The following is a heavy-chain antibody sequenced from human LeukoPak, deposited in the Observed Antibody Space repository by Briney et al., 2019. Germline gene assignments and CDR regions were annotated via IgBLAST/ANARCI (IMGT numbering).Heavy chain of an antibody. D-gene: IGHD4-17*01. CDR1: GFTLSSYS. V-gene: IGHV3-48*04. J-gene: IGHJ4*02. Sequence: GGSLRLSCAASGFTLSSYSVNWVRQAPGKGLEWVSYISSSGSTIYYADSVKGRFTISRDNDKNSLYLQMNSLRAEDTAVYYCAREEFYGSFDYWGQGTLVTVSS. CDR2: ISSSGSTI. CDR3: AREEFYGSFDY.